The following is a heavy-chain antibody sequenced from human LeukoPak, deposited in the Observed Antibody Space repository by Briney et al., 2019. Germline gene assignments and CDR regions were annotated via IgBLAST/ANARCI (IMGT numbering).Heavy chain of an antibody. CDR2: ISAYNGNT. V-gene: IGHV1-18*04. D-gene: IGHD6-19*01. J-gene: IGHJ4*02. CDR1: GYTFTSYY. Sequence: WASVKVSCKASGYTFTSYYMHWVRQAPGQGLEWMGWISAYNGNTNYAQKLQGRVTMTTDTSTSTAYMELRSLRSDDTAVYYCARDARVAGTVWGQGTLVTVSS. CDR3: ARDARVAGTV.